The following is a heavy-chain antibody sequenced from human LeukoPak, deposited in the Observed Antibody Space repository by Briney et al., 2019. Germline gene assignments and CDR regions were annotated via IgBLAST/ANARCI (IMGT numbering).Heavy chain of an antibody. CDR1: GFTFSTYS. Sequence: GGSLRLSCAASGFTFSTYSMNWVRQAPGKGLEWVSSISSGGLYIYYADSVKGRFTISRDNAKNSLYLQMSSLRAEDTDVYYCEREARDGYNYYWYFDFWGRGTLVTVSS. D-gene: IGHD5-24*01. CDR2: ISSGGLYI. J-gene: IGHJ2*01. CDR3: EREARDGYNYYWYFDF. V-gene: IGHV3-21*01.